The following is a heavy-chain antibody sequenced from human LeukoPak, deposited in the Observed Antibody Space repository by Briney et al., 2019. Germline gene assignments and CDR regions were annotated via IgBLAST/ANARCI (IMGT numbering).Heavy chain of an antibody. V-gene: IGHV3-74*01. CDR2: INGDGSFT. CDR1: GFTFSSYT. J-gene: IGHJ4*02. CDR3: AGGTTMVNFDY. D-gene: IGHD3-10*01. Sequence: GGSLRLSCAASGFTFSSYTMHWVRQAPGEGLVWVSRINGDGSFTGYADSVKGRFTISRDDAKNTLYLQMNSLRAEDASVYYCAGGTTMVNFDYWGQGSLVTVSS.